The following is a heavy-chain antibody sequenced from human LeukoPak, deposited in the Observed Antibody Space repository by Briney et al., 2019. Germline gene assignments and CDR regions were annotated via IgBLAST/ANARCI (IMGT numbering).Heavy chain of an antibody. D-gene: IGHD6-13*01. J-gene: IGHJ4*02. CDR3: ARGEGTAAAFDY. CDR2: IYYSGST. Sequence: SETLSLTCTVSGGSISTYYWNWIRQPPGKGLEWIGYIYYSGSTNYNPSLKSRVTISVDTSKKQFSLNLSSVTAADTAMYFCARGEGTAAAFDYWGQGTLVTVSS. CDR1: GGSISTYY. V-gene: IGHV4-59*01.